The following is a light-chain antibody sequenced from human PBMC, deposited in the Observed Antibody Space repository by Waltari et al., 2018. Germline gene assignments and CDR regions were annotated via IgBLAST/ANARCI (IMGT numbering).Light chain of an antibody. CDR3: AAWDESLSDVV. CDR2: NDN. J-gene: IGLJ2*01. Sequence: YQQFPGAAAKLLIFNDNERPSVVPDRFSGAKSDTSASLAISGLRSEDEAHYYCAAWDESLSDVVFGGGTKLTVL. V-gene: IGLV1-47*02.